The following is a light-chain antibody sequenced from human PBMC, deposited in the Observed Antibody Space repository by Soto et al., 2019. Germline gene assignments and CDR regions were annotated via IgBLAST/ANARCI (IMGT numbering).Light chain of an antibody. CDR2: DVN. CDR3: SSYTSSSTRV. J-gene: IGLJ1*01. Sequence: QSALTQPTSVSGSTGQSITISCTGTSSDVGGYNYVSWYQQNPGKAPKLMIYDVNNRPSGVSYRFSGSKSGNTASLTISGLQAEDEADYYCSSYTSSSTRVFGTGTKVTV. V-gene: IGLV2-14*01. CDR1: SSDVGGYNY.